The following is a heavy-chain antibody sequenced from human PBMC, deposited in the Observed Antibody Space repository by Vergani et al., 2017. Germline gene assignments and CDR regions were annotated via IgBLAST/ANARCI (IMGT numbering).Heavy chain of an antibody. V-gene: IGHV3-23*01. D-gene: IGHD3-22*01. CDR2: ISGSGGST. CDR1: GFTFSSYA. CDR3: AEDSEDDSSGYSYFDY. J-gene: IGHJ4*02. Sequence: EVHLLESGGGLVQPGGSLRLSCAASGFTFSSYAMSWVRQAPGKGLEWVSAISGSGGSTYYADSVKGRFTISRDNSKNTLYLQMNSLRAEDTAVYYCAEDSEDDSSGYSYFDYWGQGTLVTVSS.